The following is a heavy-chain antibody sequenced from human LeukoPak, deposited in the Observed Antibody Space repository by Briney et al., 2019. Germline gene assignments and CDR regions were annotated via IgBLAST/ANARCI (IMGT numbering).Heavy chain of an antibody. V-gene: IGHV1-46*01. J-gene: IGHJ3*02. D-gene: IGHD5-24*01. CDR2: INPSDGST. CDR1: GYTFTGYY. CDR3: ARIRDGYNDAYDI. Sequence: ASVTVSCKASGYTFTGYYIHLVRQAPGQGFEWMAIINPSDGSTTNSQKFQGRVTMTRDTSTSTVYMELSGLRSEDTALYYCARIRDGYNDAYDIWGQGTMVTVSS.